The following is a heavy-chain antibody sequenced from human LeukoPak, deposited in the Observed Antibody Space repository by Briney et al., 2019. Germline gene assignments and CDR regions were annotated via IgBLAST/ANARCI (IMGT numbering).Heavy chain of an antibody. J-gene: IGHJ6*04. D-gene: IGHD3-10*02. CDR1: GFTFNNYV. CDR2: ISSSGSTI. V-gene: IGHV3-48*03. CDR3: AELGITMIGGV. Sequence: GGSLRLSCTASGFTFNNYVMSWVRQAPGKGLEWVSYISSSGSTIYYADSVKGRFTISRDNAKNSLYLQMNSLRAEDTAVYYCAELGITMIGGVWGKGTTVTISS.